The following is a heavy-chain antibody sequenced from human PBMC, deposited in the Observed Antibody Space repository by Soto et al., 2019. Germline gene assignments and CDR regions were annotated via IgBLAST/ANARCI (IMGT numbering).Heavy chain of an antibody. D-gene: IGHD3-10*01. V-gene: IGHV4-59*01. CDR2: IYYSGST. J-gene: IGHJ6*02. Sequence: PSETLSLTCTVSGGSISSYYWSWMRPPPGKGLEWIGYIYYSGSTNYNPSLKSRVTISVDTSKNQFSLKLSSVTAADTAVYYCARNMVRGVYGMDVWGQGTTVT. CDR1: GGSISSYY. CDR3: ARNMVRGVYGMDV.